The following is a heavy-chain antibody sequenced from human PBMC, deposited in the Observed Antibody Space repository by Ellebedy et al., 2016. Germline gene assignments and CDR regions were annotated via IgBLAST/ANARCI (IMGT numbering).Heavy chain of an antibody. V-gene: IGHV3-11*06. D-gene: IGHD1-14*01. CDR2: MSSSSSYT. Sequence: YMSSSSSYTNYADSVKGRFTISRDYARSSLYLQMNSLQDEDTAVYYCARERQGATEHVLDVWGQGATVTVSS. CDR3: ARERQGATEHVLDV. J-gene: IGHJ6*02.